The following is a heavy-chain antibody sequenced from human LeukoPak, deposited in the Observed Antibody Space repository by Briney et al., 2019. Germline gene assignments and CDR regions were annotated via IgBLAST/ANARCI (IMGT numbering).Heavy chain of an antibody. J-gene: IGHJ5*02. CDR1: GYTFSGYY. D-gene: IGHD1-1*01. Sequence: ASVKVSCKSSGYTFSGYYMHWVRQAPGQGLERMGWINPNSGGTKFAQKFQGRVTMTRDTSISTAYMELSRLRSDDTAVYYCAREAETTLNWFDPWGQGTLVTVSS. CDR2: INPNSGGT. V-gene: IGHV1-2*02. CDR3: AREAETTLNWFDP.